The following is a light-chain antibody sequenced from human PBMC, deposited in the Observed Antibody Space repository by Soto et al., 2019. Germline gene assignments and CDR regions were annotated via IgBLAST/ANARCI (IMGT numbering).Light chain of an antibody. CDR1: ETIYRY. CDR3: QQRSNWPPLT. Sequence: EKVFTQSPSTVSLSPGESATLSCRASETIYRYLGWYQQKPGQAPRLLISDASFRATGVPDRFNGSGSGTDFTLTISSLEPEDFAVYYCQQRSNWPPLTFGQGTRLEIK. V-gene: IGKV3-11*01. J-gene: IGKJ5*01. CDR2: DAS.